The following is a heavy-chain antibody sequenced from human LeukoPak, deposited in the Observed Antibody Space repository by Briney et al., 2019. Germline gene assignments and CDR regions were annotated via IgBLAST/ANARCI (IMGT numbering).Heavy chain of an antibody. V-gene: IGHV1-18*01. CDR3: ARGRGGTYYSAALN. Sequence: ASVKVSCKASGGTFSSYGISWVRQAPGQGLEWMGWISAYNGNTNYAQKLQGRVTMTTDTSTSTAYMELRSLRSDDTAVYFCARGRGGTYYSAALNWGPGTLVTVSS. J-gene: IGHJ4*02. CDR2: ISAYNGNT. D-gene: IGHD1-26*01. CDR1: GGTFSSYG.